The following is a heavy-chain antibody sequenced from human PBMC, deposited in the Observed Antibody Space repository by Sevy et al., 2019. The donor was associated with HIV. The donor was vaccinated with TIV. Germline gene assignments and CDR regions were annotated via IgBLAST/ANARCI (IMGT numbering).Heavy chain of an antibody. D-gene: IGHD4-17*01. Sequence: GGSLRLSCAASGFMFSSYDMNWVRQAPGKGLEWVSHISSTGSTLNYADSVRGRFTISRDNAKNSVFLQMNSLRAEDTAFYYCARDLPPSATTVAHFDYWGQGSLVTVSS. CDR2: ISSTGSTL. V-gene: IGHV3-48*03. CDR3: ARDLPPSATTVAHFDY. J-gene: IGHJ4*02. CDR1: GFMFSSYD.